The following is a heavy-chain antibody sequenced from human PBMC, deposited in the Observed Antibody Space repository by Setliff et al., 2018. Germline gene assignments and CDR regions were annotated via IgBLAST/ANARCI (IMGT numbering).Heavy chain of an antibody. V-gene: IGHV1-69*05. D-gene: IGHD6-19*01. CDR3: ATGYSSGWSGFDAFDI. CDR1: GGTFSSYA. CDR2: IIPIFGTA. Sequence: SVKVSCKASGGTFSSYAISWVRQAPGQGLEWMGGIIPIFGTANYAQEFQGRVTITTDESTSTAYMELSSLRSEDTAVYYCATGYSSGWSGFDAFDIWGQGTMVTVS. J-gene: IGHJ3*02.